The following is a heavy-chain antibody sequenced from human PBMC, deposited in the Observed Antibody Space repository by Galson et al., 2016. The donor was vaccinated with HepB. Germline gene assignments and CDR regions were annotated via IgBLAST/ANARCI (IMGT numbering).Heavy chain of an antibody. D-gene: IGHD3-10*01. CDR2: ISNSGDS. V-gene: IGHV4-59*02. Sequence: SETLSLTCPVSGGSVSGQYWNWIRQPPGKGLEWIGYISNSGDSKYKPSLQSRVTISIDTFRNQFSLNLPSVTDADTAVYYCARSFGSGNYSDSWGQGALVTVSS. CDR1: GGSVSGQY. CDR3: ARSFGSGNYSDS. J-gene: IGHJ5*01.